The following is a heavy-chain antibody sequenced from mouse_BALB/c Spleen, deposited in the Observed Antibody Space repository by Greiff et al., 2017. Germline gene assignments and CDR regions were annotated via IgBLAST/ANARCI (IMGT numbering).Heavy chain of an antibody. CDR1: GYTFTSYW. V-gene: IGHV1S81*02. Sequence: VQLQQPGAELVKPGASVKLSYKASGYTFTSYWMHWVQPRPGQGLEWIGEINPSNGRTNYNEKFKSKATLTVNQSSSTAYMQLSSLTSEDSAVYYGARPHKGPSRTFDYWGQGTTLTVSS. CDR3: ARPHKGPSRTFDY. CDR2: INPSNGRT. J-gene: IGHJ2*01. D-gene: IGHD2-10*02.